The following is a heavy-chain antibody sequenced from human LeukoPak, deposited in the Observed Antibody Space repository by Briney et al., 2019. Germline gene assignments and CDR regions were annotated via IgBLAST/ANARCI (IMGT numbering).Heavy chain of an antibody. Sequence: NPSETLSLTCTVSGYSISSGYYWGWIRQPAGKGLEWIGRIYTSGSTNYNPSLKSRVTMSVDTSKNQFSLKLSSVTAADTAVYYCARDDGGCWGQGTLVTVSS. CDR2: IYTSGST. V-gene: IGHV4-4*07. CDR1: GYSISSGYY. J-gene: IGHJ4*02. CDR3: ARDDGGC. D-gene: IGHD3-3*01.